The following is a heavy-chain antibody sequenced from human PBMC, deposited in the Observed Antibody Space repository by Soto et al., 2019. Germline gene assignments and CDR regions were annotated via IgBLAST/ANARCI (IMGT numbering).Heavy chain of an antibody. CDR1: GYSFTTYW. D-gene: IGHD6-13*01. J-gene: IGHJ4*02. CDR3: ARLQAAAGDNDLTFDY. V-gene: IGHV5-10-1*01. Sequence: GESLKISCQASGYSFTTYWISWVRQMPGKGLECMGRIDPTDSYTDYGPSFEGHVTMSVDRSINTAYLEWSSLKASDSGMYYCARLQAAAGDNDLTFDYWGQGTLVTVSS. CDR2: IDPTDSYT.